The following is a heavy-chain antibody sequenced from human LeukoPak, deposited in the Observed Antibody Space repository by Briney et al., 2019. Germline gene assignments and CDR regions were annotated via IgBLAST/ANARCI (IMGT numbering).Heavy chain of an antibody. J-gene: IGHJ6*02. CDR3: ARDSWWSNGWYVPGLNSPYYYYGMDV. V-gene: IGHV3-53*01. D-gene: IGHD6-19*01. CDR1: GFTVSSNY. Sequence: GGSLRLSCAASGFTVSSNYMSWVRQAPGKGLEWVSVIYSGGSTYYADSVKGRFTISRDNSKSTLYLQMNSLRAEDTAVYYCARDSWWSNGWYVPGLNSPYYYYGMDVWGQGTTVTVSS. CDR2: IYSGGST.